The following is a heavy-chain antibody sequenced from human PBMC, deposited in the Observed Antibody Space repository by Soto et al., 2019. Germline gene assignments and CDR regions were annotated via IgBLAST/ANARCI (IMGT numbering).Heavy chain of an antibody. CDR3: ARAIVVVPAAIPAPYYYGMDV. Sequence: ASVKVSCKASGGTFSSYAISWVRQAPGQGLEWMGGIIPIFGTANYAQKFQGRVTITADESTSTAYMELSSLRSEDTAVYYRARAIVVVPAAIPAPYYYGMDVWGQGTTVTVSS. J-gene: IGHJ6*02. CDR1: GGTFSSYA. V-gene: IGHV1-69*13. CDR2: IIPIFGTA. D-gene: IGHD2-2*02.